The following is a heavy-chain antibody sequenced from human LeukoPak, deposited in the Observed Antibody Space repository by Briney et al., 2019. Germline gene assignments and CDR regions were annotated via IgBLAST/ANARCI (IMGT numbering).Heavy chain of an antibody. Sequence: SETLSLTCTVSGGSIRSSSSNYYWSWIRQPAGKGLEWIGRIYTSGSTNYNPSLKSRVTMSVDTSKNQFSLKLSSVTAADTAVYYCARDALEWNDLMDWGQGTLVTVSS. CDR2: IYTSGST. J-gene: IGHJ4*02. CDR1: GGSIRSSSSNYY. CDR3: ARDALEWNDLMD. D-gene: IGHD1-1*01. V-gene: IGHV4-61*02.